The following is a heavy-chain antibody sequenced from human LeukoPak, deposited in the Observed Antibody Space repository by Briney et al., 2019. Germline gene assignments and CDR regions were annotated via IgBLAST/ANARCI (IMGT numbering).Heavy chain of an antibody. CDR2: IYYSGST. V-gene: IGHV4-39*07. Sequence: SETLSLTCTVSGGSISSSSYYWGWIRQPPGKGLEWIGSIYYSGSTYYNPSLKSRVTISVDTSKNQFSLKLSSVTAADTAVYYCARDYYGSGIANTWGQGTLVTVSS. D-gene: IGHD3-10*01. CDR1: GGSISSSSYY. CDR3: ARDYYGSGIANT. J-gene: IGHJ5*02.